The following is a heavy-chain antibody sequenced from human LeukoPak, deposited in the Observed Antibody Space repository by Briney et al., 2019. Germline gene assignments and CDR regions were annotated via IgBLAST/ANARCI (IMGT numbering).Heavy chain of an antibody. J-gene: IGHJ6*03. Sequence: SETLSLTCTVSGDSISSGGYYWSWIRQPPGKGLEWIGYISHSGSTYYNLSLKSRVTISLDRSKNQFSLKVSSVTAADTAVYYCARHLADFWSGYPAHYYYMDVWGKGTTVTVSS. D-gene: IGHD3-3*01. V-gene: IGHV4-30-2*01. CDR1: GDSISSGGYY. CDR2: ISHSGST. CDR3: ARHLADFWSGYPAHYYYMDV.